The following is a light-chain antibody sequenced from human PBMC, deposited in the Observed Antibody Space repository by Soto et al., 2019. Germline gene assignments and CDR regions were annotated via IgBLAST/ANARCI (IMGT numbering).Light chain of an antibody. CDR3: HQCDNWRGT. CDR1: QSLSTF. J-gene: IGKJ4*01. Sequence: EIVLTQSPAILSLSPGERATLSSRASQSLSTFLAWYQQKPGQAPSLLVYDTSNRATGIPARFSGSGSGPDFTLTISSLEPEDFAVYYCHQCDNWRGTFGGGTKVEIK. V-gene: IGKV3-11*01. CDR2: DTS.